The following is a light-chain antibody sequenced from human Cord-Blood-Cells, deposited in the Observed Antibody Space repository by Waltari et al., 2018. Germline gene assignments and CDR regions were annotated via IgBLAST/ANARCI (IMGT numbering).Light chain of an antibody. CDR1: SSDVGGYNY. J-gene: IGLJ2*01. CDR3: SSYTSSNTYVV. Sequence: QSALTQPASVSGSPGQSITISCTGTSSDVGGYNYVSWYQQHPSKAPKLMIYDFSKRPSGVFHPFSGSKSGHPAPLTISGLQGGDEADYYCSSYTSSNTYVVFGGGTKLTVL. CDR2: DFS. V-gene: IGLV2-14*01.